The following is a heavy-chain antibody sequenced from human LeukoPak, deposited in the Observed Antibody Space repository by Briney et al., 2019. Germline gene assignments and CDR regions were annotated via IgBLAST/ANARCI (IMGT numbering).Heavy chain of an antibody. J-gene: IGHJ4*02. D-gene: IGHD3-22*01. Sequence: PGGSLRLSCVASGFSFSSYGMTWVRQAPGQGLEWVSSISGGGGSTNSADSVKGRFTISRDNSKNTLYLQMNSLRAEDTAVYYCAKSSYYDSSGYYREYYFDYWGQGTLVTVSS. V-gene: IGHV3-23*01. CDR1: GFSFSSYG. CDR3: AKSSYYDSSGYYREYYFDY. CDR2: ISGGGGST.